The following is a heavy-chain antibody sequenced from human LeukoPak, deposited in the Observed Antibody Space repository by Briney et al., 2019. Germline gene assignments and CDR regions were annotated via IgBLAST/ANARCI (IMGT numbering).Heavy chain of an antibody. V-gene: IGHV1-69*04. D-gene: IGHD2-2*01. CDR1: GGTFSSYA. CDR2: IIPMLGIA. Sequence: SVKVSCKASGGTFSSYAINWVRQAPGQGLEWMGRIIPMLGIANYAQKFQGRVTITAGESTSTAYMELSSLRSEDTAVYYCARAGGRSGLDIVVVPAASFYYYYYYMDVWGKGTTVTVSS. J-gene: IGHJ6*03. CDR3: ARAGGRSGLDIVVVPAASFYYYYYYMDV.